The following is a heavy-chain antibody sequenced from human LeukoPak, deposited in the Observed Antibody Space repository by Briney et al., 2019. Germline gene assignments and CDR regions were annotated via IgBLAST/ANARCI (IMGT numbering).Heavy chain of an antibody. CDR1: GYTFTGYY. CDR3: ARGPVDSLNWFDP. V-gene: IGHV1-2*02. J-gene: IGHJ5*02. D-gene: IGHD5-12*01. CDR2: INPNSGGT. Sequence: ASEKVSCKASGYTFTGYYMHWVRQAPGQGLEWMGWINPNSGGTNYAQKFQGRVTMTRDTSISTAYMELSRLRSEDTAVYYCARGPVDSLNWFDPWGQGTLVTVSS.